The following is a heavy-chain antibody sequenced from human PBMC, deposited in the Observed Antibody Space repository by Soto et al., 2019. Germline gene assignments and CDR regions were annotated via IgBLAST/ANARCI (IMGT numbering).Heavy chain of an antibody. J-gene: IGHJ3*02. CDR1: GGSISSGGYY. Sequence: PSETLSLTCTVSGGSISSGGYYWSWIRQHPGKGLEWIGYIYYSGSTYYNPSLKSRVTISVDTSKNQFSLKLSSVTAADTAVYYCARGLGILSRGAFDIWGQGTMVTVSS. D-gene: IGHD2-21*01. CDR2: IYYSGST. CDR3: ARGLGILSRGAFDI. V-gene: IGHV4-31*03.